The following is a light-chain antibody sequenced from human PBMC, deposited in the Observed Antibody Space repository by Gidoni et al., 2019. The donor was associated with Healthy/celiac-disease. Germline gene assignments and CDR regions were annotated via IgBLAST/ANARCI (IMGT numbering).Light chain of an antibody. V-gene: IGKV3-15*01. CDR3: QQYNNWPLT. Sequence: EIVMTQSPATLSVSPGERATLSCRASQSVSSNLAWYQQKPGQAPRLLIYGASTRAPCIPARFSGSGSGTEFTLTLSSLQSEDFAVYYCQQYNNWPLTFGGGTKVEIK. CDR2: GAS. J-gene: IGKJ4*01. CDR1: QSVSSN.